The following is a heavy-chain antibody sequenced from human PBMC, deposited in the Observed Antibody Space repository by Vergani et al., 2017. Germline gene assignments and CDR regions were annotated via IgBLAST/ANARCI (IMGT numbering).Heavy chain of an antibody. D-gene: IGHD3-3*01. CDR3: ARVGRENYDFWSGDDAFDI. J-gene: IGHJ3*02. Sequence: QVQLVQSGAEVKKPGSSVKVSCKASGGTFSSYAISWVRQAPGQGLEWMGGIIPIFGTANYAQKFQGRVTLTADESTSTAYMGLSSLRSEDTAVYYCARVGRENYDFWSGDDAFDIWGQGTMVTVYS. V-gene: IGHV1-69*01. CDR2: IIPIFGTA. CDR1: GGTFSSYA.